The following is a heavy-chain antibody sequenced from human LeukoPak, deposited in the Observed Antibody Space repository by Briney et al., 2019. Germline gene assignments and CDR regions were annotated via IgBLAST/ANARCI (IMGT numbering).Heavy chain of an antibody. J-gene: IGHJ3*02. Sequence: PSETLSLTYAVSGGSISSNNWWSWVRQPPGKGLEWIGEIFHGGNTNYNPSLMSRVTVSVDKSKNQFSLKLSSVTAADTAVYYCARERGDGYNRVDAFDIWGQGAMVTVSS. CDR3: ARERGDGYNRVDAFDI. CDR1: GGSISSNNW. CDR2: IFHGGNT. V-gene: IGHV4-4*02. D-gene: IGHD5-24*01.